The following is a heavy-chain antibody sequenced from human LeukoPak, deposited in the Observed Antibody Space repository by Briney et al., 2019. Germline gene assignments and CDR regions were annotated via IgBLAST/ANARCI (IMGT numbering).Heavy chain of an antibody. Sequence: RASGTLSLTCAVSGGSISSSNWWSWVRQPPGKGLEWIGEIYHSGSTNYNPSLKSRVTISVDKSKNQFSLRLNSVTAADTAVYYCTRDGPRSSGYPDAWGQGTRVTVSS. CDR1: GGSISSSNW. CDR2: IYHSGST. CDR3: TRDGPRSSGYPDA. J-gene: IGHJ5*02. V-gene: IGHV4-4*02. D-gene: IGHD3-22*01.